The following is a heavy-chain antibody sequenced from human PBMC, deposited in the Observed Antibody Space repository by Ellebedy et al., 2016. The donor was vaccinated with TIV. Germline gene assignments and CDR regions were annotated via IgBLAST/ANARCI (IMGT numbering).Heavy chain of an antibody. CDR1: GFTFSSYA. J-gene: IGHJ4*02. D-gene: IGHD4-17*01. CDR3: ARARGGDYEEFDY. V-gene: IGHV3-30-3*01. Sequence: GESLKISCAASGFTFSSYAMHWVRQAPGKGLEWVAVISYDGSNKYYADSVKGRFTISRDNAKNTLYLQMNSLRAEDTAVYYCARARGGDYEEFDYWGQGTLVTVSS. CDR2: ISYDGSNK.